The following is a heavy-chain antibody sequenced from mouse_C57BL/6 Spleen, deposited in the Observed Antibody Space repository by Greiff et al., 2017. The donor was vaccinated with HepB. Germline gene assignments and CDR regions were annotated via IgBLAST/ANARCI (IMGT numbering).Heavy chain of an antibody. Sequence: EVQVVESGPGLVKPSQSLSLTCSVTGYSITSGYYWNWIRQFPGNKLEWMGYISYDGSNNYNPSLKNRISITRDTSKNQFFLKLNSVTTEDTATYYCATVPGAMDYWGQGTSVTVSS. CDR3: ATVPGAMDY. J-gene: IGHJ4*01. CDR1: GYSITSGYY. V-gene: IGHV3-6*01. D-gene: IGHD1-1*01. CDR2: ISYDGSN.